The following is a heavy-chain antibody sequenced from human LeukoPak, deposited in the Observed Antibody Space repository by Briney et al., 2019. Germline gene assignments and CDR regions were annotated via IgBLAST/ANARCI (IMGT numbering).Heavy chain of an antibody. D-gene: IGHD6-19*01. CDR2: IKPNSGDT. J-gene: IGHJ5*02. Sequence: GASVTVSCMPSGYNFNVYYIQWLRQAPGHGREGMGWIKPNSGDTKYAQKFQSRVTMTRDTTINTAYMELSRLRSDDTAVYYCARGRIAMAPNWLGPCGQGTLGTVSP. CDR3: ARGRIAMAPNWLGP. CDR1: GYNFNVYY. V-gene: IGHV1-2*02.